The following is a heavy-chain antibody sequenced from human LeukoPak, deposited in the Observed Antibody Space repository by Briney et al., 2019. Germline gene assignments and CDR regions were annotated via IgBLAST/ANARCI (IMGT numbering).Heavy chain of an antibody. Sequence: GGSLRLSCTASGLTFSTSGFKWVRQAPGKGLEWVASIGPTGSDRYHADSIQGRFTISRDNAHNFLYLQMNSLRAEDTAVYYCATETNGRHYDYWGQGTLLTVSS. J-gene: IGHJ4*02. V-gene: IGHV3-21*06. CDR2: IGPTGSDR. D-gene: IGHD1-14*01. CDR3: ATETNGRHYDY. CDR1: GLTFSTSG.